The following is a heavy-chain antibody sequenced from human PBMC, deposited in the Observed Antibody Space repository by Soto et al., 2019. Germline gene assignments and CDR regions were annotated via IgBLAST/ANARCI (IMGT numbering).Heavy chain of an antibody. D-gene: IGHD2-2*01. CDR1: GGSISSYY. Sequence: SETLSLTCTVSGGSISSYYWSWIQQPPGKGLEWIGYIYYSGSTNYNPSLKSRVTISVDTSKNQFSLKLSSVTAADTAVYYCAREGCSSTSCYPTYFYSGMDDWGQGTTVTVSS. V-gene: IGHV4-59*01. CDR2: IYYSGST. CDR3: AREGCSSTSCYPTYFYSGMDD. J-gene: IGHJ6*02.